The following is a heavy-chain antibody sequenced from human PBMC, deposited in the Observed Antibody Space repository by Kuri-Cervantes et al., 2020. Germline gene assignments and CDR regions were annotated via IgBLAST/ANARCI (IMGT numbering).Heavy chain of an antibody. D-gene: IGHD6-13*01. CDR3: ARDSQIAATTADWYFDL. CDR2: ISSSSSYI. J-gene: IGHJ2*01. CDR1: GFTFSSYS. Sequence: GESLKISCAASGFTFSSYSMNWVRQAPGKGLEWVSSISSSSSYIYYADSVKGRFTISRDNAKNSLYLQMNGLRTEDTAVYYCARDSQIAATTADWYFDLWGRGTLVTVSS. V-gene: IGHV3-21*01.